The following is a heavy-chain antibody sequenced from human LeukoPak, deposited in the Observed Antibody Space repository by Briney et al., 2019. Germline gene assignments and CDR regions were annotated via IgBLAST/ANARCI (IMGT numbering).Heavy chain of an antibody. Sequence: SETLSLTCAVSGYSISSGYYWGRIRQPPGKGLEWIGSIYHSGSTYYNPSLKSRVTISVDTSKNQFSLKLSSVTAADTAVYYCARVNPPAAIFLRPSNWFDPWGQGTLVTVSS. CDR1: GYSISSGYY. CDR3: ARVNPPAAIFLRPSNWFDP. D-gene: IGHD2-2*01. CDR2: IYHSGST. J-gene: IGHJ5*02. V-gene: IGHV4-38-2*01.